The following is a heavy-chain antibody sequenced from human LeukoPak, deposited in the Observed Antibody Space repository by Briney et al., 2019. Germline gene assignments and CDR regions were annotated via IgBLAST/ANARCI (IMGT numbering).Heavy chain of an antibody. CDR2: IKQDGSEK. CDR3: ASATSGYSYGY. V-gene: IGHV3-7*01. CDR1: GFTFSSYS. Sequence: GGSLRLSCAASGFTFSSYSMNWVRQAPGKGLEWVANIKQDGSEKYYVDSVKGRFTISRDNAKNSLYLQMNSLRAEDTAVYYCASATSGYSYGYWGQGTLVTVSS. J-gene: IGHJ4*02. D-gene: IGHD5-18*01.